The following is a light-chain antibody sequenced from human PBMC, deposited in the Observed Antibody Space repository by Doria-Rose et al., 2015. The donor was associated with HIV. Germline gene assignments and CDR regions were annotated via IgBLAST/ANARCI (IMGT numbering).Light chain of an antibody. V-gene: IGKV3-15*01. CDR1: QSVSTD. CDR3: HQYNNWPT. J-gene: IGKJ5*01. CDR2: GAS. Sequence: TQSPETLSVSPGESATLSCRASQSVSTDLAWYQHKPGQAPRLLIWGASTMATGIPARFSGSGSGTEFTLTISSLQSEDFAIYFCHQYNNWPTFGQGTRLDIK.